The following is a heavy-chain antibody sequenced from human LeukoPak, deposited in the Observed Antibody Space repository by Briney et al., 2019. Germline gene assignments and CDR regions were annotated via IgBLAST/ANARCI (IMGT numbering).Heavy chain of an antibody. CDR1: GLTYNSHS. Sequence: GGSLRLSFTASGLTYNSHSMSCARHAPGERRKWVTGISDSGGGTYYTDSVKGRFTISRDDSKNMLYLKMHSLRAEDTAVHYCAKDRDSSVYYWADWGQGTLVTVSS. D-gene: IGHD3-22*01. CDR3: AKDRDSSVYYWAD. V-gene: IGHV3-23*01. J-gene: IGHJ4*02. CDR2: ISDSGGGT.